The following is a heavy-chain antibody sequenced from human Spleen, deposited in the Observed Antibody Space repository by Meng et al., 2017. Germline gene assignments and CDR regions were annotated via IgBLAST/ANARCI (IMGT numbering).Heavy chain of an antibody. D-gene: IGHD3-10*01. CDR3: ARARSNYYGSGSYSKRYFDL. V-gene: IGHV4-4*02. CDR2: IYQSGST. Sequence: SETLSLTCAVSGGSISSNNWWSWVRQAPGKGLEWIGEIYQSGSTNYNPSLKSRVTISVDTSKNQFSLKLSSVTAADTAVYYCARARSNYYGSGSYSKRYFDLWGRGTLVTVSS. CDR1: GGSISSNNW. J-gene: IGHJ2*01.